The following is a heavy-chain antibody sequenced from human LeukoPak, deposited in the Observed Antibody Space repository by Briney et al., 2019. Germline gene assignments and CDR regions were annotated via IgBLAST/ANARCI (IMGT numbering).Heavy chain of an antibody. V-gene: IGHV3-48*03. CDR2: ISSSGSIM. CDR3: SAQYSSSSVVDY. D-gene: IGHD6-6*01. CDR1: GFSFSNYE. J-gene: IGHJ4*02. Sequence: PGGSLRLSCAASGFSFSNYEMNWVRQAPGKGLEWVSYISSSGSIMYSADAVKGRITISRDNAKNSLYLQMNSLRAEDTATYYCSAQYSSSSVVDYWGQGTLVTVSS.